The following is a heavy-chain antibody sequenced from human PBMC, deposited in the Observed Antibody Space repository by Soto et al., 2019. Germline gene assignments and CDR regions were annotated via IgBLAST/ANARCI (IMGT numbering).Heavy chain of an antibody. CDR1: GFSLTTSGLG. CDR2: IYWDDTK. J-gene: IGHJ4*03. Sequence: QITLKEAGPTLVKPTQTLTLTCTFSGFSLTTSGLGVGWVRQSPGKALECLALIYWDDTKHYNPSLQSRLTIAKDTATNQVVLTMTNMDPGDTGTYYCANNTVRGYFDNWGLGTLVTVSS. CDR3: ANNTVRGYFDN. D-gene: IGHD6-6*01. V-gene: IGHV2-5*02.